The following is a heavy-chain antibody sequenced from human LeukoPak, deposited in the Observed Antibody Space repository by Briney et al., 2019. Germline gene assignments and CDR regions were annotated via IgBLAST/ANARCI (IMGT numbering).Heavy chain of an antibody. CDR1: GYSISSGYY. D-gene: IGHD3-9*01. Sequence: SETLSLTCTVSGYSISSGYYWGWIRQPPGKGLEWIGSIYHSGSTYYNPSPKSRVTISVDTPKNQFSLKLSSVTAADTAVYYCATSWYYDILTGPIITARAFDIWGQGTMVTVSS. CDR2: IYHSGST. J-gene: IGHJ3*02. V-gene: IGHV4-38-2*02. CDR3: ATSWYYDILTGPIITARAFDI.